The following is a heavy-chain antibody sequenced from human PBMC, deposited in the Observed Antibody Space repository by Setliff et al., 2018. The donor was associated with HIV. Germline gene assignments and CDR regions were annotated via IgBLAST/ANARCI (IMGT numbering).Heavy chain of an antibody. CDR1: GFTFSNAW. Sequence: GGSLRLSCAASGFTFSNAWMNWVRQAPGKGLEWVGRIRSKVDGGAADYAAPVKGRFTISRDDSKNTPYLQMSSLKTEDTAVYYCTTESVFLDYFFDYWGQGTLVTVSS. J-gene: IGHJ4*02. CDR3: TTESVFLDYFFDY. CDR2: IRSKVDGGAA. D-gene: IGHD3-9*01. V-gene: IGHV3-15*05.